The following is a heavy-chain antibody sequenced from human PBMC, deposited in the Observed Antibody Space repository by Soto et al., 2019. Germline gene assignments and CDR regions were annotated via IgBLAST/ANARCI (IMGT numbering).Heavy chain of an antibody. Sequence: ASVKVSCKASGYTFTGYYMHWVRQAPGQGLEWMGWINPNSGGTNYAQKFQGWVTMTRDTSISTAYMELSRLRSDDTAVYYCARSRPYGDYVFDYWGQGTLVTSPQ. V-gene: IGHV1-2*04. CDR3: ARSRPYGDYVFDY. CDR2: INPNSGGT. CDR1: GYTFTGYY. J-gene: IGHJ4*02. D-gene: IGHD4-17*01.